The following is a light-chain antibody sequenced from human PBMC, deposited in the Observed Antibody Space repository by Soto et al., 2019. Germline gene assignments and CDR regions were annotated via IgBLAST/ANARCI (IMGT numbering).Light chain of an antibody. CDR2: EGT. CDR3: CSYAGSCNFV. J-gene: IGLJ1*01. CDR1: SSDVGSYNL. V-gene: IGLV2-23*01. Sequence: ALTQPASVSGSPGQSITISCTGTSSDVGSYNLVSWYQQHPGKAPKVMIYEGTKRPSGVSNRFSGSKSGNTASLTISGLQAEDEDDYYCCSYAGSCNFVSGTGPKVTAL.